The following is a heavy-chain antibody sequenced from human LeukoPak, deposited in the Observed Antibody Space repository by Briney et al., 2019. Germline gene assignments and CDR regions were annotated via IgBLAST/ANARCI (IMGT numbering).Heavy chain of an antibody. Sequence: PGESLRLSCAASGFTFSSYAMTWVRQAPGKGLEWVAVMSYDGSNKDYADSVKGRFTISRDNSKNTLYLQMNSLRAEDTAVYYCAKVGPFDRSYMYYFDYWGQGTLVTVSS. D-gene: IGHD2-21*01. V-gene: IGHV3-30*18. CDR2: MSYDGSNK. CDR3: AKVGPFDRSYMYYFDY. CDR1: GFTFSSYA. J-gene: IGHJ4*02.